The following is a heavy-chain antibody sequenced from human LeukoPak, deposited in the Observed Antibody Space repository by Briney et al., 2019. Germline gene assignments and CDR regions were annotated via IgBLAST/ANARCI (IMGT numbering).Heavy chain of an antibody. D-gene: IGHD3-16*01. V-gene: IGHV1-69*04. CDR3: ARDSLGQEIVTYADHAFDY. J-gene: IGHJ4*02. CDR1: GGTFSSYA. Sequence: ASVKVSCKASGGTFSSYAISWVRQAPGQGLEWMGRIIPILGIANYAQKFQGRVTITADKSTSTAYMELSSLRSEDTAVYYCARDSLGQEIVTYADHAFDYWGQGTLVTVSS. CDR2: IIPILGIA.